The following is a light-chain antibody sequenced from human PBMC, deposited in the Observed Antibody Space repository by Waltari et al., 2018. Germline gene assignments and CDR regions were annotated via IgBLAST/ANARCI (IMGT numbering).Light chain of an antibody. Sequence: SFVLTQTPSVSVAPGNTARITCGGDNIGSKSVPWYQQKPGQAPGLVVHDDRDRSPGVPERISGSNSGNTATLTISSVDVGDEADYYCQLWDYTTDHWVFGGGTKLTVL. CDR3: QLWDYTTDHWV. CDR1: NIGSKS. CDR2: DDR. J-gene: IGLJ3*02. V-gene: IGLV3-21*03.